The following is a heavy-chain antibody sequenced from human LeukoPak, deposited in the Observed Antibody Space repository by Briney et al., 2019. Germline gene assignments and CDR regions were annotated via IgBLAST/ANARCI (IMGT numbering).Heavy chain of an antibody. CDR1: GGSISSYY. Sequence: SETLSLTCTVSGGSISSYYWSWIRQPPGKGLEWIGYIYYSGSTNYNPSLKSRVTISVDTSKNQFTLELSSVTAADTAVYYCARRTSANYYYYGMDVWGQGTTVTVSS. V-gene: IGHV4-59*08. CDR3: ARRTSANYYYYGMDV. CDR2: IYYSGST. J-gene: IGHJ6*02.